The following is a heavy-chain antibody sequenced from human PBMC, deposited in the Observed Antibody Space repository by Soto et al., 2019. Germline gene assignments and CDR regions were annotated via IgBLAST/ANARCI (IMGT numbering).Heavy chain of an antibody. CDR3: AAARAYDISGYSSYHYGMDV. J-gene: IGHJ6*02. Sequence: EVQLVESGGDLVQPGRSLRLSFVASGFTFDDYAMHWVRQVPGKGLKWVSGLSWNGVTIGYAASVKGRFTISRDNAKKSLYVQMNGLRLDDTALCYCAAARAYDISGYSSYHYGMDVWGLGTTVTVSS. CDR2: LSWNGVTI. CDR1: GFTFDDYA. D-gene: IGHD3-22*01. V-gene: IGHV3-9*01.